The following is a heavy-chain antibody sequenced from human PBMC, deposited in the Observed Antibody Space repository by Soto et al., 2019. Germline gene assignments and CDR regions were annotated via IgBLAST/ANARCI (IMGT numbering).Heavy chain of an antibody. D-gene: IGHD3-16*01. V-gene: IGHV4-59*01. Sequence: SETLSLTCTVSGGSISSYYWSWIRQPPGKGLEWIGYIYYSGSTNYNPSLKSRVTISVDTSKNQFSLKLSSVTAADTAVYYCARDLGDYIWGSYSASSHFDYWGQGTLVTVSS. CDR2: IYYSGST. CDR1: GGSISSYY. J-gene: IGHJ4*02. CDR3: ARDLGDYIWGSYSASSHFDY.